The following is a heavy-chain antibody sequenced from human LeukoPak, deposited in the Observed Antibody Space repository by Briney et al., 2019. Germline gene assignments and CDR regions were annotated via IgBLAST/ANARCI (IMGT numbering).Heavy chain of an antibody. CDR1: GGSISSSSYY. CDR2: IYYSGST. CDR3: ARFYGGSEGFDY. V-gene: IGHV4-39*07. D-gene: IGHD4-23*01. Sequence: SETLSLTCTVSGGSISSSSYYWGWIRQPPGKGLEWIGSIYYSGSTYYNPSLKSRVTISVDTSKNQFSLKLSSVTAADTAVYYCARFYGGSEGFDYWGQGTLVTVSS. J-gene: IGHJ4*02.